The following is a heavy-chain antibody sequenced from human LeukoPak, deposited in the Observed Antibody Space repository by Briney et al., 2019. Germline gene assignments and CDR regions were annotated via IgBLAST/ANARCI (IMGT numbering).Heavy chain of an antibody. V-gene: IGHV3-30*04. CDR2: ISYDRSLK. Sequence: ETSLRHSCAASGFTFSSYAMHWVRQAPGKGLEWVAVISYDRSLKYYADSVRGRFTISSDNSKNTLYLQMNSLRVEDTAVYYCARDPTAVANLPQYYLDYWGQGILVTVSS. CDR1: GFTFSSYA. CDR3: ARDPTAVANLPQYYLDY. J-gene: IGHJ4*02. D-gene: IGHD4-23*01.